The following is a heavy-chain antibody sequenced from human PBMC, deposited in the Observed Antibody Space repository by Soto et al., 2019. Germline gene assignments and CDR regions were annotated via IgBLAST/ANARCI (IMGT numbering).Heavy chain of an antibody. CDR3: ARGHITMVRGVITPYYFDY. CDR2: IYPGDSDT. J-gene: IGHJ4*02. D-gene: IGHD3-10*01. V-gene: IGHV5-51*01. CDR1: GYSFTTYW. Sequence: GASLKISCKSSGYSFTTYWIGWVRQMPGKGLEWMGIIYPGDSDTRYSPSFQGQVTISADKSISTASLQWSSLKASDTAMYYCARGHITMVRGVITPYYFDYWGQGTLVTVSS.